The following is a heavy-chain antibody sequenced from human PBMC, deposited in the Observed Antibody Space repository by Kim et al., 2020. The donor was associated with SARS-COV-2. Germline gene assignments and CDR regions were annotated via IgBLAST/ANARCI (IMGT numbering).Heavy chain of an antibody. V-gene: IGHV4-39*07. CDR1: GGSISSTTYY. J-gene: IGHJ4*02. CDR2: IHYTGGT. CDR3: AKDGGSAGTFIDS. D-gene: IGHD6-13*01. Sequence: SETLSLTCSVSGGSISSTTYYWGWNRQPPGEGLEWIGNIHYTGGTYYNPSLESRVIISVDTSKNQFSLKLTSVTAADTALYFCAKDGGSAGTFIDSWGLG.